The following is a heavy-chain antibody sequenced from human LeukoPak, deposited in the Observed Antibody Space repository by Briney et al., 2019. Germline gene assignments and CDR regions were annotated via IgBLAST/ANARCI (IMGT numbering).Heavy chain of an antibody. J-gene: IGHJ5*02. V-gene: IGHV3-30*03. CDR2: ISYDGSNK. CDR3: ARGIMVRGVGDWFDP. CDR1: GFTFSSYG. D-gene: IGHD3-10*01. Sequence: GRSLRLSCAASGFTFSSYGMHWVRQAPGKGLEWVAVISYDGSNKYYADSVKGRFTISRDNSKNTLYLQMNSLRAEDTAVYYCARGIMVRGVGDWFDPWGQGTLVSVSS.